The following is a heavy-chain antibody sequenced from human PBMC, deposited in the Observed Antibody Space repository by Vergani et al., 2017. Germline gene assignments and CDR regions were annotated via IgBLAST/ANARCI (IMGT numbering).Heavy chain of an antibody. D-gene: IGHD2-2*01. J-gene: IGHJ6*02. CDR3: ARGRGYCSSTSCYDHYYGMDV. CDR1: GFTVSSNY. CDR2: IYSGGST. V-gene: IGHV3-53*01. Sequence: EVQLVESGGGLVKPGGSLRLSCAASGFTVSSNYMSWVRQAPGKGLEWVSVIYSGGSTYYADSVKGRFTISRDNSKNTLYLQMNSMRAEDTAVYYCARGRGYCSSTSCYDHYYGMDVWGQGTTVTVSS.